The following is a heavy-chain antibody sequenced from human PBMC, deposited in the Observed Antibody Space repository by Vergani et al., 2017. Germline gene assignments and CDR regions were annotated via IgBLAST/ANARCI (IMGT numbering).Heavy chain of an antibody. D-gene: IGHD3-10*01. J-gene: IGHJ6*02. CDR2: IYSGGST. CDR3: ARGFTMVRGVLKPTWVGRNYGMDV. CDR1: GFTVSSNY. V-gene: IGHV3-66*01. Sequence: EVQLLESGGGLVQPGGSLRLSCAASGFTVSSNYMSWVRQAPGKGLEWVSVIYSGGSTYYADSVKGRFTISRDNSKNTLYLQMNSLRAEDTAVYYCARGFTMVRGVLKPTWVGRNYGMDVGGQGTTVTVSS.